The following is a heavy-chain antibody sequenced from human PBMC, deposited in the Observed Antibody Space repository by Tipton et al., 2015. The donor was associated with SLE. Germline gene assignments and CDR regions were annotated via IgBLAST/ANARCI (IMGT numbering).Heavy chain of an antibody. CDR2: IKSKTDGGTT. CDR3: TTDPGWGMMDHYYGMDV. CDR1: GFTFSNAW. J-gene: IGHJ6*02. Sequence: GSLRLSCAASGFTFSNAWMSWVRQAPGKGLEWVGRIKSKTDGGTTDYAAPVKGRFTISRDDSKNTLYLQMNSLKTEDTAVYYCTTDPGWGMMDHYYGMDVWGQGTTVTVSS. D-gene: IGHD2-8*01. V-gene: IGHV3-15*01.